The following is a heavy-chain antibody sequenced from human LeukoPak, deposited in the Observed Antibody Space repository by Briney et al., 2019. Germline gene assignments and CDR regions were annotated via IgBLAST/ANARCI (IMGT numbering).Heavy chain of an antibody. V-gene: IGHV3-7*01. CDR3: ARGYRRDGYSFDY. J-gene: IGHJ4*02. D-gene: IGHD5-24*01. Sequence: GGSLRLSCVASGFSFSDHWMNWFRQAPGKGLEWVATIKKDGSEQYYVDSMKGRFTISRDNAQNSLYLQMNSLRAEDTAVYYCARGYRRDGYSFDYWGQGTLVTVSS. CDR1: GFSFSDHW. CDR2: IKKDGSEQ.